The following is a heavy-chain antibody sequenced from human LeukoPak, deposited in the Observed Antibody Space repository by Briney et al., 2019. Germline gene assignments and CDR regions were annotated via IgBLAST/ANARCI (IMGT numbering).Heavy chain of an antibody. V-gene: IGHV3-48*03. CDR2: ISSSGSTI. Sequence: PGGSLRLSCAASGFTFSSYEMNWVRQAPGKGLEWVSYISSSGSTIYYADSVKGRFTISRDNAKNSLYLQMNSLRAEDTAVYYCARERWGDFWYFDLWGRGTLVTVSS. D-gene: IGHD3-16*01. CDR1: GFTFSSYE. CDR3: ARERWGDFWYFDL. J-gene: IGHJ2*01.